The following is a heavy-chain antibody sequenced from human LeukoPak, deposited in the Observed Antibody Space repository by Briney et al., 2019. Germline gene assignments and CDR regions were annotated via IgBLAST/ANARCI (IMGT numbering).Heavy chain of an antibody. CDR3: ALRRLTSSQIIEDNWFGP. J-gene: IGHJ5*02. CDR1: GGSVSSSGYS. CDR2: TYYSGST. D-gene: IGHD2/OR15-2a*01. V-gene: IGHV4-61*08. Sequence: SETLSLTCTVSGGSVSSSGYSWNWIRQPPGKTLEWIGYTYYSGSTNYNPSLKSQVTLSVDTSKNQFSLKLTSVTAADTAVYYCALRRLTSSQIIEDNWFGPWGQGTLVTVSS.